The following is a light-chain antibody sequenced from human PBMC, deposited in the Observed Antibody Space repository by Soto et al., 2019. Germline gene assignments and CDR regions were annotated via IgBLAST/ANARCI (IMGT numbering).Light chain of an antibody. CDR3: ATWDGSLPGEV. CDR2: DNN. Sequence: QAVVTQSPSVSAAPGQKVTISCSGSSSNIGNNYVSWYQQVPGTAPKLLIYDNNKRPSGIPDRFSGSKSGTSGTLDITGLQTGDEADYYCATWDGSLPGEVFGGGTQLTVL. J-gene: IGLJ2*01. V-gene: IGLV1-51*01. CDR1: SSNIGNNY.